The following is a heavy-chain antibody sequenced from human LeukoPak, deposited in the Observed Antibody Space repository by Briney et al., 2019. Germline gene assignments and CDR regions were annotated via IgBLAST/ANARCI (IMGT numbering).Heavy chain of an antibody. V-gene: IGHV3-30*18. Sequence: GGSLRLSCAASGFTFSSYSMHWVRQAPGKGLEWVAVISYDGSNKYYADSVKGRFTISRDNSKNTLYLQMNSLRAEDTAVYYCAKGQEGIEAAGSDYWGQGTLVTVSS. CDR3: AKGQEGIEAAGSDY. CDR1: GFTFSSYS. D-gene: IGHD6-13*01. CDR2: ISYDGSNK. J-gene: IGHJ4*02.